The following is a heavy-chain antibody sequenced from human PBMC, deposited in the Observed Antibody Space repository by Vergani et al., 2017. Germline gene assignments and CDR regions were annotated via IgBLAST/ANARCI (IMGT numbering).Heavy chain of an antibody. J-gene: IGHJ6*02. V-gene: IGHV1-18*01. CDR1: GYTFIIYG. D-gene: IGHD7-27*01. Sequence: QVQLVQSGAEVKKPGASVKVSCKASGYTFIIYGISWVRQAPGQGREWMGWISNHNGKTDYSQKFQGRVTMTTDISASTAYMELRSLRSDDTAMYYCARPNWGYGGMDVWGQGTTVTVSS. CDR2: ISNHNGKT. CDR3: ARPNWGYGGMDV.